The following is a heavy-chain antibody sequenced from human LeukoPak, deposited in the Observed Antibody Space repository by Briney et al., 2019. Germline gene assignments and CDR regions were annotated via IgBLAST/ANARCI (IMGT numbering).Heavy chain of an antibody. Sequence: SVKVPCKASGGTFSSYAISWVRQAPGQGREWMGGIIPIFGTANYAQKFQGRVTITTDESTSTAYMELSSLRSEDTAVYYCARQPMTTVVPRAFDIWGQGTMVTVSS. J-gene: IGHJ3*02. CDR2: IIPIFGTA. CDR1: GGTFSSYA. D-gene: IGHD4-23*01. V-gene: IGHV1-69*05. CDR3: ARQPMTTVVPRAFDI.